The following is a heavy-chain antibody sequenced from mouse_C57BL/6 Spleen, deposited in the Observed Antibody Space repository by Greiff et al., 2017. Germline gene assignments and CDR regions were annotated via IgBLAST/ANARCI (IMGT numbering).Heavy chain of an antibody. V-gene: IGHV1-59*01. J-gene: IGHJ2*01. CDR1: GYTFTSYW. D-gene: IGHD1-1*01. Sequence: QVQLKQSGAELVRPGTSVKLSCKASGYTFTSYWMHWVKQRPGQGLEWIGVIDPSDSYTNYNQKFKGKATLTVDTSSSTAYMQLSSLTSEDPAVYYCARDYYGSSPSYWGQGTTLTVSS. CDR3: ARDYYGSSPSY. CDR2: IDPSDSYT.